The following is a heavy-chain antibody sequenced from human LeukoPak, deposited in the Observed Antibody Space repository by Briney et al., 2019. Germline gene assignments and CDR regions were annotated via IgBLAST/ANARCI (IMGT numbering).Heavy chain of an antibody. CDR1: GGSISSYY. J-gene: IGHJ5*02. D-gene: IGHD3-10*01. V-gene: IGHV4-59*01. CDR3: AREGRSMVRGKTGSFDP. Sequence: SETLSLTCTVSGGSISSYYWSWIRQPPGKGLEWIGYIYYSGSTNYNPSLKSRVTISVDTSKNQFSLKLSSVTAADTAVYYCAREGRSMVRGKTGSFDPWGQGTLVTVSS. CDR2: IYYSGST.